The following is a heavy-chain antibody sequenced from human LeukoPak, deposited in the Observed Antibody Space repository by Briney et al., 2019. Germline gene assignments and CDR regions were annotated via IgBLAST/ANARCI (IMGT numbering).Heavy chain of an antibody. D-gene: IGHD3-10*01. CDR3: ARSGRWFGEQSLIPDY. J-gene: IGHJ4*02. Sequence: DSVKVSCKASGYTFTGYYMHWVRQAPGQGLEWMGWLIPNSGGTNYAQKFQGRVTMTRDTSISTAYMELSRLRSGDTAVYYCARSGRWFGEQSLIPDYWGQGTLVTVS. V-gene: IGHV1-2*02. CDR2: LIPNSGGT. CDR1: GYTFTGYY.